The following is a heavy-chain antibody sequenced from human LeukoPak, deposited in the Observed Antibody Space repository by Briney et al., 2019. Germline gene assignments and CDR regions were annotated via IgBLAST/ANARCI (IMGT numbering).Heavy chain of an antibody. CDR3: ARVSGWYWFDQ. Sequence: GGSLRLSCEGSRYTFSGYAMHWVRQAPGKGLEYVAAISSDGRITYYANFVKGRFTISRDNSKNTLYLQMGSLRTEDMAVYYCARVSGWYWFDQWGQGTLVTVSS. CDR1: RYTFSGYA. J-gene: IGHJ5*02. V-gene: IGHV3-64*01. D-gene: IGHD6-19*01. CDR2: ISSDGRIT.